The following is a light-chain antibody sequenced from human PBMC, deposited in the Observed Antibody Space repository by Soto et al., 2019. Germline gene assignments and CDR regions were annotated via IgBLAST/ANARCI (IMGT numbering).Light chain of an antibody. V-gene: IGKV3D-15*01. Sequence: EIVMTQSPATLSVSPGERATLSCRASQSVSSNLAWYLQKPGQAPRLLIYGASIRATGIPARFSGSGSGTEFTLTISSLQSEDFAVYYCQQYNNWPPWTFGQGTKVEIK. CDR1: QSVSSN. J-gene: IGKJ1*01. CDR2: GAS. CDR3: QQYNNWPPWT.